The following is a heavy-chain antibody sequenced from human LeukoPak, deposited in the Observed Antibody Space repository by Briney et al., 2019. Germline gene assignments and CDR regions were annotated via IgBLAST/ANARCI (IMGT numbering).Heavy chain of an antibody. CDR1: GFTFSNYA. CDR2: ISSSSSYI. CDR3: ARGYCRSTTSCYFDY. D-gene: IGHD2/OR15-2a*01. J-gene: IGHJ4*02. V-gene: IGHV3-21*04. Sequence: PGGSLRLSCAASGFTFSNYAMRWVRQAPGKGLEWVSSISSSSSYIYYADSVKGRFTISRDNAKNSPYLQMNSLKTEDTAVYYCARGYCRSTTSCYFDYWGQGTLVTVSS.